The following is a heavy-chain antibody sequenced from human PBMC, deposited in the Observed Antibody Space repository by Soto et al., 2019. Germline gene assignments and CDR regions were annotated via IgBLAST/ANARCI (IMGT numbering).Heavy chain of an antibody. J-gene: IGHJ6*02. V-gene: IGHV1-69*13. CDR3: ATPMGTTVRNYYYYYGMDV. CDR2: IIPIFGTA. Sequence: SVKVSCKASGGTFSSYAISWVRQAPGQGLEWMGGIIPIFGTASYAQKFQGRVTITADESTSTAYMELSSLRSEDTAVYYCATPMGTTVRNYYYYYGMDVWGQGTTVTVSS. CDR1: GGTFSSYA. D-gene: IGHD4-17*01.